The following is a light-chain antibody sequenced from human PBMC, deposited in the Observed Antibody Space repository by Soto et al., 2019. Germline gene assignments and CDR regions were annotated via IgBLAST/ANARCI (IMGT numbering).Light chain of an antibody. CDR1: NSNIGSNT. V-gene: IGLV1-44*01. Sequence: QSVLIQPPSASGTPGQRVTISGSGRNSNIGSNTVTWYQPLPGTASRLLVYGYNQRPSGVPDRFSGSKSGTSASLAISGLQSEDEADYYCAAWDDGLIGYVFGTGTKLTVL. J-gene: IGLJ1*01. CDR3: AAWDDGLIGYV. CDR2: GYN.